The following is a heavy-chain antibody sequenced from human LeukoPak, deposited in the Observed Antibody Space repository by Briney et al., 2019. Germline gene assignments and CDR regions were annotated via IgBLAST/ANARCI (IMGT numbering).Heavy chain of an antibody. CDR1: GFTFSSYA. Sequence: PGGSLRLSCAASGFTFSSYAMHWVRQAPGKGLEWVAVISYDGSNKYYADSVKGRFTISRDNSKNTLYLQMNSLRAEDTAVYYCARVQYSSTAFDIWGQGTMVTVSS. CDR3: ARVQYSSTAFDI. V-gene: IGHV3-30*04. CDR2: ISYDGSNK. D-gene: IGHD5-18*01. J-gene: IGHJ3*02.